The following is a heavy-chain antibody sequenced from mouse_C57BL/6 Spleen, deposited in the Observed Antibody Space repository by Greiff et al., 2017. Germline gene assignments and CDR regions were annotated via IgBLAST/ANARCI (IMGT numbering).Heavy chain of an antibody. D-gene: IGHD2-4*01. J-gene: IGHJ2*01. CDR2: IYPGDGDT. Sequence: VQLQQSGAELVKPGASVKISCKASGYAFSSYWMNWVKQRPGKGLEWIGQIYPGDGDTNYNGKFKGKATLTADKSSSTAYMQLSSLTSEDSAVYFCASGSDYDYEVDYWGQGTTLTGAS. V-gene: IGHV1-80*01. CDR3: ASGSDYDYEVDY. CDR1: GYAFSSYW.